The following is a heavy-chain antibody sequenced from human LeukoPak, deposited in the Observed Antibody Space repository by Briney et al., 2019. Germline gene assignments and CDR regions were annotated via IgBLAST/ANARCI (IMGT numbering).Heavy chain of an antibody. CDR2: INHSGST. CDR3: ARVLYSSGWYANFDY. Sequence: SETLSLTCALYGGSYSGYYWSWTRDPPGKGVEGIGEINHSGSTNYNPSLKSRLTISVDTSKNQFSLKLSSVPAADTAVHYCARVLYSSGWYANFDYWGQGTLVTVSS. D-gene: IGHD6-19*01. V-gene: IGHV4-34*01. CDR1: GGSYSGYY. J-gene: IGHJ4*02.